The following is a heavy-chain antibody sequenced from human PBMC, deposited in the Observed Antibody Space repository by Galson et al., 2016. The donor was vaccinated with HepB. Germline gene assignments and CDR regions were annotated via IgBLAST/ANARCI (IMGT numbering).Heavy chain of an antibody. D-gene: IGHD6-13*01. CDR3: TRGVDLAAACPRGSFNM. V-gene: IGHV3-74*01. J-gene: IGHJ3*02. CDR2: ITGDGTRT. CDR1: GFTFSNYW. Sequence: SLRLSCAASGFTFSNYWMHWVRQGLGKGLVWVERITGDGTRTSYADFEEGHFTIARYNAKNTLYLQMNRLRAEDTAVYYCTRGVDLAAACPRGSFNMRGQGTMVTVSS.